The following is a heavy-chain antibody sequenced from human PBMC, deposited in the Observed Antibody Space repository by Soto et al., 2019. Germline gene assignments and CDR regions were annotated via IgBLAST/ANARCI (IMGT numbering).Heavy chain of an antibody. V-gene: IGHV1-2*04. J-gene: IGHJ4*02. CDR2: INPYSGDT. Sequence: GASVKVSCKASGYSFTGYYVHWVRQAPGQGLEWMGWINPYSGDTNCAQKFQDWITLTRNTSISTAYMELSRLRSDDTAVYYGARPTLGAALDYWGQGTLVTVSS. D-gene: IGHD2-15*01. CDR3: ARPTLGAALDY. CDR1: GYSFTGYY.